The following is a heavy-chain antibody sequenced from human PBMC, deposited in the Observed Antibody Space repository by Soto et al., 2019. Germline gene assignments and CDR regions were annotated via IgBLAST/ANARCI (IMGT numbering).Heavy chain of an antibody. CDR1: GCSISSYY. CDR3: ARLYSSSWYGDYYGMDV. V-gene: IGHV4-59*08. Sequence: QVQLQESGPGLVKPSETLSLTCTVSGCSISSYYWSWIWQPPGKGLEWIGYIYYSGSTNYNPSLKSRVTISVDTSKNQFSLKLSSVTAADTAVYYCARLYSSSWYGDYYGMDVWGQGTTVTVSS. J-gene: IGHJ6*02. CDR2: IYYSGST. D-gene: IGHD6-13*01.